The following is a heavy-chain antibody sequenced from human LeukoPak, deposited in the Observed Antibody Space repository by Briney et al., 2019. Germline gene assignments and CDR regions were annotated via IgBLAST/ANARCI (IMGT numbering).Heavy chain of an antibody. CDR3: ARSRIAAAGTEGYFDY. V-gene: IGHV3-13*01. D-gene: IGHD6-13*01. CDR2: IGTAGDT. CDR1: GFTFSSYD. J-gene: IGHJ4*02. Sequence: GGSLRLSCGASGFTFSSYDMHWVRQATGKGLEWVSAIGTAGDTYYPGSVKGRFTISRENAKNSLYLQMNSLRAGDTAVYYCARSRIAAAGTEGYFDYWGQGTLVTVSS.